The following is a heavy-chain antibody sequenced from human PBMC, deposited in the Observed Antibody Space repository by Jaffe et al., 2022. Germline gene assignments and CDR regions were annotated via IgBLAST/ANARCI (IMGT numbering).Heavy chain of an antibody. CDR2: INAGNGNT. CDR1: GYTFTSYA. D-gene: IGHD3-9*01. J-gene: IGHJ5*02. V-gene: IGHV1-3*01. CDR3: ARSDSLSFYDILTGYQNWFDP. Sequence: QVQLVQSGAEVKKPGASVKVSCKASGYTFTSYAMHWVRQAPGQRLEWMGWINAGNGNTKYSQKFQGRVTITRDTSASTAYMELSSLRSEDTAVYYCARSDSLSFYDILTGYQNWFDPWGQGTLVTVSS.